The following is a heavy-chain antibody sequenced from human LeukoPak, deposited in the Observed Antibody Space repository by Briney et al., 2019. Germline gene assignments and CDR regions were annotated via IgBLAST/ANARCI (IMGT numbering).Heavy chain of an antibody. Sequence: SETLSLTCAVYGGSISTSHWWTWVRQPPGKGLEWIGEIFRSGSTDYNPSLKSRVTISVDKSNNQFSLKLTSVTAADTAVYYCARHVKYYYGSGSYYDYWGLGTLVTVSS. CDR2: IFRSGST. J-gene: IGHJ4*02. CDR3: ARHVKYYYGSGSYYDY. V-gene: IGHV4-4*02. CDR1: GGSISTSHW. D-gene: IGHD3-10*01.